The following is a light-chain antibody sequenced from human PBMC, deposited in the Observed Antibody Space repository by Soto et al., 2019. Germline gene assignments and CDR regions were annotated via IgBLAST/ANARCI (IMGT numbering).Light chain of an antibody. Sequence: DIQMTQSPSSLSASVGDRVTITCQASQDIRNYLNWYQQKPGKAPKLLIYDASNLEAGVPSRFSGSGSGTDFTINISSLQPEDVATYYCQHYDNLPLLTFGGGTKVEIK. CDR2: DAS. V-gene: IGKV1-33*01. CDR3: QHYDNLPLLT. J-gene: IGKJ4*01. CDR1: QDIRNY.